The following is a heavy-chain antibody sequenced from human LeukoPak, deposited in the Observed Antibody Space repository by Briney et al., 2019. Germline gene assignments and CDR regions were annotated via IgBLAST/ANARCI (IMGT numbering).Heavy chain of an antibody. CDR1: GGSFSAYY. V-gene: IGHV4-34*01. J-gene: IGHJ6*03. CDR3: ARVRTSSLLGYFYMDA. D-gene: IGHD2-2*01. Sequence: SETLSLTCGVYGGSFSAYYWSWVRQPPGKGLEWIGEIDHSGSANHNSSLKPRVTLSVDTSKKTFSLRLTSVTAADTAVYFCARVRTSSLLGYFYMDAWGKGATVTVSS. CDR2: IDHSGSA.